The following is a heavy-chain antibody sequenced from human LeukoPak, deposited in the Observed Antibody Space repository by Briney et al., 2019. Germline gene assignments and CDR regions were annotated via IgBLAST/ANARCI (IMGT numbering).Heavy chain of an antibody. Sequence: GGSLRLSCAASGFTFSSYGMHWVRQAPGKGLEWVAVISYDGSNKYYADSVKGRFTISRDNSENMVYLQMNSLRAEDTAMYYCARDEGWIQLFFRGQGTLVTVSS. CDR1: GFTFSSYG. D-gene: IGHD5-18*01. CDR2: ISYDGSNK. J-gene: IGHJ4*02. CDR3: ARDEGWIQLFF. V-gene: IGHV3-30*03.